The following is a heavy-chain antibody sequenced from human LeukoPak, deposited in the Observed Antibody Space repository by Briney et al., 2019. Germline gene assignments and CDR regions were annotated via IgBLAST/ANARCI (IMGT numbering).Heavy chain of an antibody. CDR1: GFTFSSFG. Sequence: GGTLRLSCAASGFTFSSFGMSWVRQAPGKGLEWVSDINSSGGKTYYTDSVQGRFTISRDNSKDTLYLQMNSLRAGDTAVYYCARAGYSSTWYSRYFDLWGRGTLVTVSS. V-gene: IGHV3-23*01. CDR3: ARAGYSSTWYSRYFDL. D-gene: IGHD6-13*01. J-gene: IGHJ2*01. CDR2: INSSGGKT.